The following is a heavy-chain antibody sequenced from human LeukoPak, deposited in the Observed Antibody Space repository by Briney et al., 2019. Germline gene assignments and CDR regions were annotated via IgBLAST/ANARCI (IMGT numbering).Heavy chain of an antibody. V-gene: IGHV3-21*01. Sequence: PGGSLRLSCAASGFTFSSYSMNWVRQALGKGLEWVSSISSSSSYIYYADSVKGRFTISRDNAKNSLYLQMNSLRAEDTAVYYCARGTRVAANLHTAWGQGTLVTVSS. CDR3: ARGTRVAANLHTA. CDR2: ISSSSSYI. J-gene: IGHJ5*02. D-gene: IGHD2-15*01. CDR1: GFTFSSYS.